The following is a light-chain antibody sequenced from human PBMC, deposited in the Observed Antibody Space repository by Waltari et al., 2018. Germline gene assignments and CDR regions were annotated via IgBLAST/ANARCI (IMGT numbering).Light chain of an antibody. CDR1: SDDVGRYKF. CDR3: SSHTTSSTLV. Sequence: QSALTQPASVSGSPGQSITISCTGSSDDVGRYKFVSWYHQHPGKVPKLLIFDFTDRPSGVSDRFSGSKSGNTASLTISGLQPEDEADYYCSSHTTSSTLVFGGGTRVTVL. J-gene: IGLJ2*01. CDR2: DFT. V-gene: IGLV2-14*03.